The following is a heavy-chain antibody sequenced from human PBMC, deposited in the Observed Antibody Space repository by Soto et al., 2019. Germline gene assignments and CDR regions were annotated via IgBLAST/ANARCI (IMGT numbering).Heavy chain of an antibody. D-gene: IGHD1-26*01. CDR3: GGGVGATGNLAS. V-gene: IGHV4-61*01. Sequence: QVQLQESGPGLVKPSETLSLTCTVSGGSVSSGSYYWSWIRQPPGKGLEWIGYIYYSGSTNYNPSLKSRVTISVATPKTHSPGRRGSGTVGDPGGYCGGGGVGATGNLASGGRGPLVPVS. J-gene: IGHJ4*02. CDR2: IYYSGST. CDR1: GGSVSSGSYY.